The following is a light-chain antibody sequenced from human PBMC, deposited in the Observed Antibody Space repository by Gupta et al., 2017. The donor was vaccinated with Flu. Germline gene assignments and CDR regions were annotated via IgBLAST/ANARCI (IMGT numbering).Light chain of an antibody. Sequence: GTLSLSPGERATLSCWASQSVSNNNLAWYQHKPVLAPRLLIYAASSRASGIPDRFSGSGSVTGFTLTIRSLEPEDFAVYYFQQYGSSARTFGEGVKLEMK. CDR3: QQYGSSART. V-gene: IGKV3-20*01. CDR1: QSVSNNN. CDR2: AAS. J-gene: IGKJ2*01.